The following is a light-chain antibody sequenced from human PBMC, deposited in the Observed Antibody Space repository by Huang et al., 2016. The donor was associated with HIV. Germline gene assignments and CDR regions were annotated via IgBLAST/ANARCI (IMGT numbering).Light chain of an antibody. Sequence: EMVMTQSPATLSVYPGERVTISCRASQRVSSNLAWYQQKPGQAPRLLIYGASTRASGFPPRFSGGGAGTVFTLTISSLQSEDFAVYYCQQYDQWPPWTFGQGTKVEIK. J-gene: IGKJ1*01. V-gene: IGKV3-15*01. CDR1: QRVSSN. CDR3: QQYDQWPPWT. CDR2: GAS.